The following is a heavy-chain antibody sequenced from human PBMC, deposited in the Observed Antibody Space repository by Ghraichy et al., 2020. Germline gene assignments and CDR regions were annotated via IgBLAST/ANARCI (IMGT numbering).Heavy chain of an antibody. Sequence: SETLSLTCAVYGGSFSGYYWSWIRQPPGKGLEWIGEINHSGSTNYNPSLKSRVTISVDTSKNQFSLKLSSVTAADTAVYYCARGLFGGDYYGSGSYYPRYNWFDPWGQGTLVTVSS. CDR2: INHSGST. CDR3: ARGLFGGDYYGSGSYYPRYNWFDP. V-gene: IGHV4-34*01. CDR1: GGSFSGYY. J-gene: IGHJ5*02. D-gene: IGHD3-10*01.